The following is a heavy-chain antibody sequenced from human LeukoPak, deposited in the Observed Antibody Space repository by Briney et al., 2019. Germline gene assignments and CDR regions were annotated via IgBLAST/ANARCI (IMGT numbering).Heavy chain of an antibody. CDR3: ARDPTSVYYDSSDY. CDR1: GFTFSSYA. Sequence: GGSLRLSCAASGFTFSSYAMSWVRQAPGKGLEWVSAISGSGGSTYYADSVKGRFTISRDSAKNSLYLQMNSLRAEDTAVYYCARDPTSVYYDSSDYWGQGTLVTVSS. V-gene: IGHV3-23*01. CDR2: ISGSGGST. D-gene: IGHD3-22*01. J-gene: IGHJ4*02.